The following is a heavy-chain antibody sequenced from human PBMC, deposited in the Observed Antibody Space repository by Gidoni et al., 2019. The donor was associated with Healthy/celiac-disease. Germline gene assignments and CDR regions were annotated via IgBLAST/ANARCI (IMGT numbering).Heavy chain of an antibody. CDR3: ALEGPDSSSRDAFDI. CDR1: VGTFSSYA. D-gene: IGHD6-13*01. Sequence: QVQLVQSGAEVKKPGSSVKVSCKASVGTFSSYAISWVRQAPGQGLEWMGGIIPIFGTANDAQKVQGRVTITADKSTSTAYMELSSLRSEDTAVYYCALEGPDSSSRDAFDIWGQGTMVTVSS. J-gene: IGHJ3*02. CDR2: IIPIFGTA. V-gene: IGHV1-69*06.